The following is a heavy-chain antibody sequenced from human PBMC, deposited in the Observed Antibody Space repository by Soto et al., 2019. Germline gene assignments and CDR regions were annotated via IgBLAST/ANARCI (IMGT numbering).Heavy chain of an antibody. D-gene: IGHD1-1*01. V-gene: IGHV4-4*02. CDR3: ARHLSTTIAPLPFDY. J-gene: IGHJ4*02. Sequence: PSETLSLTCAVSGGSISSSNWWSWVRQPPGKGLEWIGEIYHSGSTNYNPSLKSRVTISVDKSKNQFSLKLSSVTAADTAVYYCARHLSTTIAPLPFDYWCQGTLVTVSS. CDR2: IYHSGST. CDR1: GGSISSSNW.